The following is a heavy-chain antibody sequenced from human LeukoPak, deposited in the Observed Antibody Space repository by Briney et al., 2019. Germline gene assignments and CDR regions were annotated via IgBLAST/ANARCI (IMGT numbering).Heavy chain of an antibody. CDR1: GDSVSRSDSY. Sequence: SETLSLTCTIFGDSVSRSDSYWDWIRHPPGKGLEWIGTIYYSGRTYYSPSLKSRVTLSVDMSNNQFSLTLSSVTAADTALYFCARRRYYDSSGYLEWGQGTLVTVSS. V-gene: IGHV4-39*01. J-gene: IGHJ1*01. CDR3: ARRRYYDSSGYLE. D-gene: IGHD3-22*01. CDR2: IYYSGRT.